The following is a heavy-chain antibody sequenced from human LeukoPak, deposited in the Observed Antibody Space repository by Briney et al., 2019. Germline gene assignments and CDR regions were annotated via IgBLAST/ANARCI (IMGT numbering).Heavy chain of an antibody. V-gene: IGHV3-74*03. CDR3: ARAGPSSSWHQFDY. CDR1: GFTFSGTW. D-gene: IGHD6-13*01. Sequence: PGGSLRLSCAASGFTFSGTWMHWVRQPPGEGLVWVARITSDGISTTYAESVKGRFTISRDNAKNTLYLQMNRLRAEDTAVYYCARAGPSSSWHQFDYWGQGTLVTVSS. J-gene: IGHJ4*02. CDR2: ITSDGIST.